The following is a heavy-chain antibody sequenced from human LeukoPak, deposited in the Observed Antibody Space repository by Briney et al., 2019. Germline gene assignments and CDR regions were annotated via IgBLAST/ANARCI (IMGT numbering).Heavy chain of an antibody. J-gene: IGHJ5*02. CDR2: ISAYNGNT. Sequence: ASVKVSCKASGYTFTSYGISWARQAPGQGLEWMGWISAYNGNTNYAQKLQGRVTMTTDTSTSTAYMELRSLRSDDTAVYYCARDHRIAAAGSLTNWFDPWGQGTLVTVSS. CDR1: GYTFTSYG. CDR3: ARDHRIAAAGSLTNWFDP. D-gene: IGHD6-13*01. V-gene: IGHV1-18*01.